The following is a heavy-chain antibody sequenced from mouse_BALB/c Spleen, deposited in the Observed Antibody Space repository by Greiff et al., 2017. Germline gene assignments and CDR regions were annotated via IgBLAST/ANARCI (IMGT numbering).Heavy chain of an antibody. J-gene: IGHJ3*01. CDR3: TPDGYWFAY. CDR1: GFTFSNYW. CDR2: IRLKSNNYAT. D-gene: IGHD2-3*01. Sequence: EVQGVESGGGLVQPGGSMKLSCVASGFTFSNYWMNWVRQSPEKGLEWVAEIRLKSNNYATHYAESVKGRFTISRDDSKSSVYLQMNNLRAEDTGIYYCTPDGYWFAYWGQGTLVTVSA. V-gene: IGHV6-6*02.